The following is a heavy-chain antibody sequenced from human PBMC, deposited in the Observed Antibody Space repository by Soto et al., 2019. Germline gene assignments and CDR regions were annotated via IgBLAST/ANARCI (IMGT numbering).Heavy chain of an antibody. J-gene: IGHJ4*02. CDR2: INAGNGNT. Sequence: ASVKVSCKASGYTFTSYAMHWVRQAPGQRLEWMGWINAGNGNTKYSQKFQGRVTITRDTSASTAYMELSSLRSADTAVYYCARAYSSGWYAYSDYWGQGTLVTVSS. CDR1: GYTFTSYA. D-gene: IGHD6-19*01. CDR3: ARAYSSGWYAYSDY. V-gene: IGHV1-3*01.